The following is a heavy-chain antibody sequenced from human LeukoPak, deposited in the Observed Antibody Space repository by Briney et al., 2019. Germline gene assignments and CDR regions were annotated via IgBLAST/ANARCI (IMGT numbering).Heavy chain of an antibody. J-gene: IGHJ5*02. Sequence: GASVKVSCKASGYTFTGYYMHWVRQAPGQGLEWMGWINPNSGGTSYAQKFQGRVTMTRDTSISTAYMELSRLRSDDTAVYYCARGRITMVRGRGGTWFDPWGQGTLVTVSS. CDR1: GYTFTGYY. CDR2: INPNSGGT. D-gene: IGHD3-10*01. V-gene: IGHV1-2*02. CDR3: ARGRITMVRGRGGTWFDP.